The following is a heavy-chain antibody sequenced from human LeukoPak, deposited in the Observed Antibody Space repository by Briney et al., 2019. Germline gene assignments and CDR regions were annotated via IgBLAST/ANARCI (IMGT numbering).Heavy chain of an antibody. CDR1: GGTFSSYA. J-gene: IGHJ4*02. CDR3: ARDSGRYYFDY. V-gene: IGHV1-69*05. D-gene: IGHD2-15*01. CDR2: IIPIFGTA. Sequence: ASVKVSCKASGGTFSSYAISWVRQAPGQGLEWMGGIIPIFGTANYAQKFQGRVTITTDESTSTAYMELSSLRSEDTAVYYCARDSGRYYFDYWGQGPWSPSPQ.